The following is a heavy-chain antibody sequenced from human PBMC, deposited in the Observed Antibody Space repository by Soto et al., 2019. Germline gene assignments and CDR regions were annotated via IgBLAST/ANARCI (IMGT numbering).Heavy chain of an antibody. D-gene: IGHD5-12*01. J-gene: IGHJ4*02. V-gene: IGHV3-23*05. CDR1: GFIFGDYA. CDR3: ARVEVGYVVSAFDY. Sequence: EVQLLESGGGVVQPGGSLRLSCAASGFIFGDYAMTWVRQAPGRGLEWVSAIKRTGSSTYFADSVKGRITISRDNSRYTVSLQMDSLRAEDTAIYVCARVEVGYVVSAFDYWGQGALVTVSS. CDR2: IKRTGSST.